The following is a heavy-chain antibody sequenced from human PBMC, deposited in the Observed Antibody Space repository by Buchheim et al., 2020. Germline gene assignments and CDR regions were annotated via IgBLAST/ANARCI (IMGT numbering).Heavy chain of an antibody. D-gene: IGHD2-15*01. CDR2: IWYDGSNR. V-gene: IGHV3-33*01. Sequence: QVQLVETGGGVVQPGRSLRLSCAASGFTFSSHAMHWVRQAPGKGLEWVAFIWYDGSNRHYADSVKGRFTVSRDNDKNSLFLQMNSLRAEDTALYYCTRYHYCSGGGCSYHGMDVWGQGTT. J-gene: IGHJ6*02. CDR3: TRYHYCSGGGCSYHGMDV. CDR1: GFTFSSHA.